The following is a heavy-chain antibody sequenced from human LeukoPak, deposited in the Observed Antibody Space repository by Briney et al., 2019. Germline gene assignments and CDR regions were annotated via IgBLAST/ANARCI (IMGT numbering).Heavy chain of an antibody. J-gene: IGHJ6*02. CDR3: ARDKVGIEGYSGSYRDAYYYYGMDV. CDR2: INPNSGGT. V-gene: IGHV1-2*04. CDR1: GGTFSSYA. Sequence: ASVKVSCKASGGTFSSYAISWVRQAPGQGLEWMGWINPNSGGTNYAQKFQGWVTMTRDTSISTAYMELSRLRSDDTAVYYCARDKVGIEGYSGSYRDAYYYYGMDVWGQGTTVTVSS. D-gene: IGHD1-26*01.